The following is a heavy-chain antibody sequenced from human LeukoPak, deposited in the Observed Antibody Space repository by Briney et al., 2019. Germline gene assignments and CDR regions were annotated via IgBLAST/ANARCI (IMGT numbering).Heavy chain of an antibody. CDR3: ARRWVEVGFDY. Sequence: GGSLRLSCAASGFTFSSYSMNWVRQAPGKGLEWVSSISSSSSYIYYADSVKGRFTISRDNAKNSLYLQMNSLRAEDTAVYYCARRWVEVGFDYWGQGTLVTVSS. V-gene: IGHV3-21*01. CDR2: ISSSSSYI. J-gene: IGHJ4*02. CDR1: GFTFSSYS. D-gene: IGHD1-26*01.